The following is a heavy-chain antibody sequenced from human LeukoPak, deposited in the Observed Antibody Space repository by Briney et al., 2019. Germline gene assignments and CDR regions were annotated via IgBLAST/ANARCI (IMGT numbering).Heavy chain of an antibody. V-gene: IGHV3-13*04. D-gene: IGHD4-17*01. CDR1: GFTFSNYD. Sequence: GSLRLSCAASGFTFSNYDMHWVRQATGKGLEWVSAIGTADDTYYPGSVKGRFTISRENAKNSLYLQMNSLTAGDTAVYYCARELHGTVTTGWYLDLWGRGTLVTVSS. CDR3: ARELHGTVTTGWYLDL. CDR2: IGTADDT. J-gene: IGHJ2*01.